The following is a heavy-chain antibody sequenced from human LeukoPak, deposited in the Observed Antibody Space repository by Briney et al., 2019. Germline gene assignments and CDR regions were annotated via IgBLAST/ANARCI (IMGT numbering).Heavy chain of an antibody. J-gene: IGHJ4*02. CDR2: IKQDGSEK. Sequence: GGSLRLSCAASGFTFSSYWMSWVRQAPGKGLEWVANIKQDGSEKYYVDSVKGRFTISRDNAKNSLYLQMNSLRAEDTAVYYCAKSPIRDCSSTSCYLNDYWGQGTLVTVSS. CDR3: AKSPIRDCSSTSCYLNDY. CDR1: GFTFSSYW. V-gene: IGHV3-7*01. D-gene: IGHD2-2*01.